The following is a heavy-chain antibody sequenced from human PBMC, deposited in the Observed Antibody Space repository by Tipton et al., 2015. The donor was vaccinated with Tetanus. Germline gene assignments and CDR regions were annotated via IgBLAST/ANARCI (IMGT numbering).Heavy chain of an antibody. CDR3: ASDPALMGNFDY. CDR2: IFHSGST. CDR1: GGSMSNNY. Sequence: GLVKPSETLSLTCTVSGGSMSNNYWSWIRQPPGKGLEWIAYIFHSGSTNYSPSLKSRVAISMDTSKNQISLKLSSVTAADTAVYYCASDPALMGNFDYWGQGTLVTVSS. J-gene: IGHJ4*02. D-gene: IGHD2-2*01. V-gene: IGHV4-59*01.